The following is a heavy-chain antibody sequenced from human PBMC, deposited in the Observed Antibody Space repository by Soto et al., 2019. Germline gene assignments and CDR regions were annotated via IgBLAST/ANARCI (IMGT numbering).Heavy chain of an antibody. J-gene: IGHJ5*01. CDR1: GYTFTSYH. CDR3: SSDTPPTDS. V-gene: IGHV1-18*01. CDR2: ISAYNTNT. Sequence: QVQLVQSGAEVKKPGASVKVSCKTSGYTFTSYHISWVRQAPGQGLEWMGWISAYNTNTNYPQKFQGRVTTTTATLTSTAYMALRSPRSDDTAVYYCSSDTPPTDSWGQGTLVTVSS.